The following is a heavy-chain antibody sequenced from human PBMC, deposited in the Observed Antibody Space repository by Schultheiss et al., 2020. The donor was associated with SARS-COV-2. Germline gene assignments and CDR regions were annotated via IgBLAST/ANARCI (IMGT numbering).Heavy chain of an antibody. CDR2: IFYTGLT. Sequence: SQTLSLTCTVSGGSISSSSYYWSWIRQPPGKGLEWLGYIFYTGLTYYNPSLKSRVTISVDTSKNQFSLKLNSVTAADTAVYYCARGFGAGPFDIWGQGTTVTVSS. CDR3: ARGFGAGPFDI. V-gene: IGHV4-30-4*01. J-gene: IGHJ3*02. CDR1: GGSISSSSYY. D-gene: IGHD3-10*01.